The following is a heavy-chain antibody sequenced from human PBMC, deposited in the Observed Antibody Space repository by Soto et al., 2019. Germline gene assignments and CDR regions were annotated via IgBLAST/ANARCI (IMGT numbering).Heavy chain of an antibody. CDR3: ARVVFLFGGLNMDV. J-gene: IGHJ6*03. CDR2: ISSSSSTI. Sequence: GGSLRLSCAASGFTFSSYSMNWVRQAPGKGLEWVSYISSSSSTIYYADSVKGRFTISRDNAKNSLYLQMNSLRAEDTAVYYCARVVFLFGGLNMDVWGKGTTVTVSS. V-gene: IGHV3-48*01. D-gene: IGHD2-15*01. CDR1: GFTFSSYS.